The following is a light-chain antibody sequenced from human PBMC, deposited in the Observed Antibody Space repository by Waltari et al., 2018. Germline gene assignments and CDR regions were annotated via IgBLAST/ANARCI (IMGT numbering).Light chain of an antibody. J-gene: IGKJ4*01. Sequence: EIVLTQSPGTLSLSPGERATLPCRASQSVSNTYLAWYQQKLGQATRLLIYGASSRATGISDRFRDSGSGTDFTLTISRLEPEDFAVYYYQKYGSSPLTFGGGTKVEIK. CDR1: QSVSNTY. CDR3: QKYGSSPLT. V-gene: IGKV3-20*01. CDR2: GAS.